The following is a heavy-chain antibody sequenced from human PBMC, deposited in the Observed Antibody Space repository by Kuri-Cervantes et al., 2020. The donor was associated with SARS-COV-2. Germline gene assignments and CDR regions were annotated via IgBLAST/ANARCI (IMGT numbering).Heavy chain of an antibody. CDR1: GFSLSNARMG. Sequence: SGPTLVKPTETLTLTCTVSGFSLSNARMGVSWIRQPPGKALEWLAHIFSNDEKSYSTSLKSRLTISKDTSKSQVVLTMTNMDPVDTATYYCARIRVLGVRWDHDYGGNPGLYYYYYMDVWGKGTTVTVSS. D-gene: IGHD4-23*01. J-gene: IGHJ6*03. V-gene: IGHV2-26*01. CDR3: ARIRVLGVRWDHDYGGNPGLYYYYYMDV. CDR2: IFSNDEK.